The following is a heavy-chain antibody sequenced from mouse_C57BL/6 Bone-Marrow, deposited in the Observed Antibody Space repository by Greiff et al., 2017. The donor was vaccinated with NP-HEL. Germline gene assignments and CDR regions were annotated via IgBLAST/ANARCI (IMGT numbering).Heavy chain of an antibody. V-gene: IGHV5-15*01. D-gene: IGHD1-1*01. Sequence: EVMLVESGGGLVQPGGSLKLSCAASGFTFSDYGMAWVRQAPRKGPEWVAFISNLAYSIYYADTVTGRFTISRENAKNTLYLEMSSLRSEDTAMYYCARLHYYGSSFDYWGQGTTLTVSS. CDR2: ISNLAYSI. CDR1: GFTFSDYG. CDR3: ARLHYYGSSFDY. J-gene: IGHJ2*01.